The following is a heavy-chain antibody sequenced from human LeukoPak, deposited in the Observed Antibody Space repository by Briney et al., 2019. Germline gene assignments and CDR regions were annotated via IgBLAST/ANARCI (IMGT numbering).Heavy chain of an antibody. J-gene: IGHJ1*01. D-gene: IGHD2-21*02. CDR2: ISSSSSTI. CDR3: ARGTSGDYVGYFQH. CDR1: VFTFSSYS. Sequence: GGSLRLSCAASVFTFSSYSMNWVRQAPGKGLEWVSYISSSSSTIYYADAVKGRFTISRDNAKNSLYLQMNSLRAEDTAVYYCARGTSGDYVGYFQHWGQGTLVTVSS. V-gene: IGHV3-48*01.